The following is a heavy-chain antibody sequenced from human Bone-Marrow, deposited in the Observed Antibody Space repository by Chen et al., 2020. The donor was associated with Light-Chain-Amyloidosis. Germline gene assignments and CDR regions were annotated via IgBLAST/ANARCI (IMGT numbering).Heavy chain of an antibody. CDR3: VKSLIPSRYLYHYYMDV. CDR1: GFNFNDYA. J-gene: IGHJ6*03. D-gene: IGHD1-1*01. CDR2: ISSNSGSI. Sequence: EVQLVESGGGLVQPGRSLRLSCAASGFNFNDYAMYWVRQGPGKGLEWVSGISSNSGSIGYADSVKGRFSISRDNAKNYLHLQMNSLSPEDTALYYCVKSLIPSRYLYHYYMDVWGKGTTVIVSS. V-gene: IGHV3-9*01.